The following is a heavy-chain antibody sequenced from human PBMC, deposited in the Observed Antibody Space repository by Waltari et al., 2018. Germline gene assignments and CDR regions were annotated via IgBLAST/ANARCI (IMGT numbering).Heavy chain of an antibody. V-gene: IGHV4-39*01. CDR1: GGSISSSSYY. J-gene: IGHJ3*02. Sequence: QLQLQESGPGLVKPSETLSLTCTVSGGSISSSSYYWGWIRQPPGKGLEWIGSIYYSGSTYYNPSLKSRVTISVDTSKNQFSLKLSSVTAADTAVYYCARPAGIAVAEEDDAFDIWGQGTMVTVSS. CDR3: ARPAGIAVAEEDDAFDI. D-gene: IGHD6-19*01. CDR2: IYYSGST.